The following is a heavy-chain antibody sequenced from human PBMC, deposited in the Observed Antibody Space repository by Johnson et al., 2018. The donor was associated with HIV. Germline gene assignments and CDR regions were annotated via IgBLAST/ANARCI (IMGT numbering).Heavy chain of an antibody. CDR3: ARPQVGHAFDI. CDR2: NYSGGST. Sequence: VQLVESGGGLIQPGGSLRLSCAASGFTVSSNYMSWVRQAPGKGLEWVSVNYSGGSTYYADYVKGRCIISRDTYNNTLDLQMNSRRAEDTAVYYCARPQVGHAFDIWGQGTMVTVSS. CDR1: GFTVSSNY. V-gene: IGHV3-53*01. D-gene: IGHD1-26*01. J-gene: IGHJ3*02.